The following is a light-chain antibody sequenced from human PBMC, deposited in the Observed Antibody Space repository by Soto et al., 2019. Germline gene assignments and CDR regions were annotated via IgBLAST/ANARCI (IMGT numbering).Light chain of an antibody. J-gene: IGLJ2*01. CDR1: TGAVTSSHY. V-gene: IGLV7-46*01. CDR3: MFSDGRGVV. Sequence: QAVVTQEPSLTVSPGGTVTLTCGSSTGAVTSSHYPYWFQQKPGQAPRTLIYDTTNKHSWTPARFSGSLLGGKAALTLSGAQPEDEAEYYCMFSDGRGVVFGGGTKLTVL. CDR2: DTT.